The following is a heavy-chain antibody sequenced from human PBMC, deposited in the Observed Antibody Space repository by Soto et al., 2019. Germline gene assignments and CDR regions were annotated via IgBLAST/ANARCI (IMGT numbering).Heavy chain of an antibody. CDR2: IYPGDSYT. V-gene: IGHV5-51*01. D-gene: IGHD3-22*01. Sequence: ESRKISCKGSGYSFTSYWIGWVRQMPGKGLEWMGIIYPGDSYTRYSPSFQGQVTTSADKSISTAYLQWSSLKASDTAMYYCAIGLYYYDSSGYYYDYYGMDVWGQGTTVTVS. CDR3: AIGLYYYDSSGYYYDYYGMDV. CDR1: GYSFTSYW. J-gene: IGHJ6*02.